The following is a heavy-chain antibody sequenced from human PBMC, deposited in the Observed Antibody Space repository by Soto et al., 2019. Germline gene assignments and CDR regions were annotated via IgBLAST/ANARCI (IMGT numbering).Heavy chain of an antibody. J-gene: IGHJ3*02. CDR2: ISGSGGST. Sequence: GGSLRLSCAASGFTFSSYAMSWVRQAPGKGLEWVSAISGSGGSTYYADSVKGRFTISRDNSKNTLYLQMNSLRAEDTAVYYCENARPDRIVSDGVDNWGQGTMVTVSS. V-gene: IGHV3-23*01. CDR1: GFTFSSYA. D-gene: IGHD2-2*01. CDR3: ENARPDRIVSDGVDN.